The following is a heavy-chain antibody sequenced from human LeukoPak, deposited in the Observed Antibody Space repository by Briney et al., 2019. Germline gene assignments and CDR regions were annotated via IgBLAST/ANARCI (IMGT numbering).Heavy chain of an antibody. Sequence: GASVKVSCKASGYTFTSYAMHWVRQAPGQRLEWMGWINAGNGNTKYSQKFQGRVTITRDTSASTAYMELSSLRSEDTAVYYCARRGDGGRSFDYWGQGTLVTVSS. V-gene: IGHV1-3*01. CDR1: GYTFTSYA. CDR3: ARRGDGGRSFDY. D-gene: IGHD4-23*01. J-gene: IGHJ4*02. CDR2: INAGNGNT.